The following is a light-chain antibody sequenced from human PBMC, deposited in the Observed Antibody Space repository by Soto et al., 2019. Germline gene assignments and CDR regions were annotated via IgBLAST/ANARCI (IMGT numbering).Light chain of an antibody. V-gene: IGLV1-47*01. J-gene: IGLJ1*01. CDR1: SSNIGSNY. CDR3: AAWDDSLSGLYV. CDR2: RNN. Sequence: QSVLTQPPSASGTPGQRVTISCSGTSSNIGSNYVYWYQQLPGTAPKLLIYRNNQRPSGVPDRFSGSKSGTSASLAISGRRSEDEADYYCAAWDDSLSGLYVFGTRTKLTVL.